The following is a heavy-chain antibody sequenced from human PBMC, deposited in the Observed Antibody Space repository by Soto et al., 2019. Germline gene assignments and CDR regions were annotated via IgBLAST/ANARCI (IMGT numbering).Heavy chain of an antibody. CDR2: ISGSGGST. J-gene: IGHJ4*02. CDR3: AKVGEYYDYVWGSYRSPWYFDY. D-gene: IGHD3-16*02. V-gene: IGHV3-23*01. Sequence: PWGSLRLSCAASGFAFISYAIIFFRQSPVKGLEWVSAISGSGGSTYYADSVKGRFTISRDNSKNTLYLQMNSLRAEDTAVYYCAKVGEYYDYVWGSYRSPWYFDYWGQGTLVTVSS. CDR1: GFAFISYA.